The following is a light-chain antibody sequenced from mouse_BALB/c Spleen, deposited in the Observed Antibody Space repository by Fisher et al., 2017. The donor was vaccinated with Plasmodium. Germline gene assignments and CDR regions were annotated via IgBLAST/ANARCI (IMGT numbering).Light chain of an antibody. V-gene: IGKV5-45*01. J-gene: IGKJ5*01. Sequence: DIVLTQTPATLSVTPGDRVTLSCRASQSISNNLHWYQQKSHESPRLLITYASQSMSGIPTRFSVSGSGTDFTLSINSVLTEDSGVYFCQQSDNWPLTFGAGTKLELK. CDR2: YAS. CDR3: QQSDNWPLT. CDR1: QSISNN.